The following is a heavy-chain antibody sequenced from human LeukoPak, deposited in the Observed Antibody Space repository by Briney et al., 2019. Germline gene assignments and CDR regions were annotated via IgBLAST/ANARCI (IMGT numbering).Heavy chain of an antibody. J-gene: IGHJ5*02. D-gene: IGHD3-10*01. V-gene: IGHV4-34*01. Sequence: SETLSLTCAVYGGSFSGYYWGWIRQPPGKGLEWIGEINHSGSTNYNPSLKSRVTISVDTSKNQFSLKLSSVTAADTAVYYCARLGRYYGSGSYYNVPWGQGTLVTVSS. CDR2: INHSGST. CDR3: ARLGRYYGSGSYYNVP. CDR1: GGSFSGYY.